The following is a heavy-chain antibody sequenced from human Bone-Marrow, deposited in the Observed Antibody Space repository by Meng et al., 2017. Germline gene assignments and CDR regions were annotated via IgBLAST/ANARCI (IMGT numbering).Heavy chain of an antibody. CDR2: IYYSGST. CDR1: GGSISSYY. Sequence: SETLSLTCTASGGSISSYYWSWIRQPPGKGLEWIGYIYYSGSTNYNPSLKSRVTISVDTSKNQFSLKLSSVTAADTAVYYCARVGDYYYYYYGMDVWGQGTTVTVSS. D-gene: IGHD4-17*01. J-gene: IGHJ6*02. CDR3: ARVGDYYYYYYGMDV. V-gene: IGHV4-59*01.